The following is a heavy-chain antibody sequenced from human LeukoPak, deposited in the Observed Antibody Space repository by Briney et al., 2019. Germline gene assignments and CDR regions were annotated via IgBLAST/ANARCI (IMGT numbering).Heavy chain of an antibody. V-gene: IGHV1-8*01. Sequence: ASVKVSCKASGYTFTSYDINWVRQATGQGLEWMGWMNPNSGNTGYAQKFQGRVTMTRNTSISTAYMELSSLRSEDTAVYYCAKGRPYCRSTSFYYWFDPWGQGTLVTVSS. CDR1: GYTFTSYD. D-gene: IGHD2-2*01. CDR3: AKGRPYCRSTSFYYWFDP. J-gene: IGHJ5*02. CDR2: MNPNSGNT.